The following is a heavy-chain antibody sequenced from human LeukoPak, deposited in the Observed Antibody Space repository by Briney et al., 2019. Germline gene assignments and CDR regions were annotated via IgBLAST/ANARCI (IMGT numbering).Heavy chain of an antibody. J-gene: IGHJ4*02. CDR1: GYTFTSYG. D-gene: IGHD3-22*01. CDR3: ARTPSSYYDSSGYYYFDY. V-gene: IGHV1-18*01. CDR2: ISAYNGNT. Sequence: ASVKVSCKASGYTFTSYGISGVRQAPGQGLEWMGWISAYNGNTNYAQKLQGRVTMTTDTSTSTAYMELRSLRSDDTAVYYCARTPSSYYDSSGYYYFDYWGQGTLVTVSS.